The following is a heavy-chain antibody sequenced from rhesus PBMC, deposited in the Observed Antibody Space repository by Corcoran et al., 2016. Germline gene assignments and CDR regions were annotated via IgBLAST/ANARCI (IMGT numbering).Heavy chain of an antibody. CDR1: GGSFSSYW. CDR3: ASRIAAAPDDY. V-gene: IGHV4-80*01. CDR2: INGNSGST. Sequence: QVQLQESGPGLVKPSETLSLTCAVSGGSFSSYWWSWIRQPPGRGLEWIGEINGNSGSTNYNPSLKSRVTISKDASKNQFSLKLSSVTAADTAVYYCASRIAAAPDDYWGQGVLATVSS. J-gene: IGHJ4*01. D-gene: IGHD6-43*01.